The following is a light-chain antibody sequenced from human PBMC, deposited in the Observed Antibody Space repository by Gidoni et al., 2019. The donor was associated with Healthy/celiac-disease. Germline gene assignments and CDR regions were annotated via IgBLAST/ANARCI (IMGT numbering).Light chain of an antibody. CDR2: DAP. Sequence: DIVLTQSPSTLSLSPGERATLSCRASQSVSSYLAWYQQKPGQAPRLLIYDAPNRATGIPARFSGSGSGTDFTLTISSLEPEDFAVYYCQQRSNWPPKVTFXGXTKVEIK. J-gene: IGKJ4*01. CDR1: QSVSSY. V-gene: IGKV3-11*01. CDR3: QQRSNWPPKVT.